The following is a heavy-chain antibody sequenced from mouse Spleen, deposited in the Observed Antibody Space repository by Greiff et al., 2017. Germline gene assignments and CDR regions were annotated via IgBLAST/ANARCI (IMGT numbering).Heavy chain of an antibody. V-gene: IGHV5-6-4*01. CDR1: GFTFSSYY. J-gene: IGHJ3*01. Sequence: EVKLMESGGGLVKLGGSLKLSCAASGFTFSSYYMSWVRQTPEKRLEWVATISSGGGSTYYPDSVKGRFTISRDNAKNTLYLQMSSLNSEDTAVYYCARDNSLLRGTFAYWGQGTLVTVSA. CDR3: ARDNSLLRGTFAY. CDR2: ISSGGGST. D-gene: IGHD1-2*01.